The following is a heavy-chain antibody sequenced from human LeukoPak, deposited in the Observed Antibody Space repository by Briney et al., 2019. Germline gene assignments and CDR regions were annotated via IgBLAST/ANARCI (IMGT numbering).Heavy chain of an antibody. CDR1: GFIFSGYW. J-gene: IGHJ5*02. D-gene: IGHD3-3*01. CDR3: TKSDWFDP. CDR2: IKNDGSIT. Sequence: PGGSLRLSCGASGFIFSGYWMHWVRQAPGKGLVWLSRIKNDGSITSYADSVKGRFTISRDNAKNTLYLQMNSLRVEDTAVYYCTKSDWFDPWGQGTLVTVSS. V-gene: IGHV3-74*01.